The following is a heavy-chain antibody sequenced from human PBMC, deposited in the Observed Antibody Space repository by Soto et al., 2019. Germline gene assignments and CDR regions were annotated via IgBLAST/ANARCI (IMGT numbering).Heavy chain of an antibody. D-gene: IGHD6-19*01. CDR2: ISGNDDST. CDR1: GFSFSRYA. V-gene: IGHV3-23*01. Sequence: EVQVLESGGGLVQPGGSLRLSCAASGFSFSRYAMTWVRQAPGKGLEWVSAISGNDDSTFYGDSVKGRFTVSRDNSKNTLALQMNSLRVEDTAVYYCAKVWLDDWYFDVWGRGTLVTVSS. J-gene: IGHJ2*01. CDR3: AKVWLDDWYFDV.